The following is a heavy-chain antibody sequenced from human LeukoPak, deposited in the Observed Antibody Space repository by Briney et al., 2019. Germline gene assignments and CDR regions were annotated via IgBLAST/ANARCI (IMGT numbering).Heavy chain of an antibody. D-gene: IGHD3-16*01. CDR3: ASEIETYYDYVWGSYPMNYFDY. V-gene: IGHV3-7*01. CDR2: IKQDGSAK. J-gene: IGHJ4*02. Sequence: PGGSLRLSCAASGFTFSSYWMSWVRQAPGKGLEWVANIKQDGSAKYYADSVKGRFTISRDNAKNSLYLQMNSLRAEDTAVYYCASEIETYYDYVWGSYPMNYFDYWGQGTLVTVSS. CDR1: GFTFSSYW.